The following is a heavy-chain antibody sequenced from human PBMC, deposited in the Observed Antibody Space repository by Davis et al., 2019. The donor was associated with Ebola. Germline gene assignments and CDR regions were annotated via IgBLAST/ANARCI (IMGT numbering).Heavy chain of an antibody. D-gene: IGHD3-10*01. CDR3: ARDSSVGDIAWWFDP. CDR2: ISPNGDKT. V-gene: IGHV1-46*01. J-gene: IGHJ5*02. CDR1: GYTFTNYD. Sequence: ASVKVSCKASGYTFTNYDVHWVRQAPGQGLEWMGVISPNGDKTTYDQRFQGRVILTRDTSTATDYMELRSLTSDDTAVYYCARDSSVGDIAWWFDPWGQGTRVIVSS.